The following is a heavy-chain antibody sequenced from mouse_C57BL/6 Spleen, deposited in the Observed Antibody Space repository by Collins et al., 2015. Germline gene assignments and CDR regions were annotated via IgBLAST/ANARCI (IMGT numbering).Heavy chain of an antibody. V-gene: IGHV1-53*01. D-gene: IGHD2-3*01. CDR1: GYTFTNYW. J-gene: IGHJ4*01. Sequence: QVQLQQPGTELVKSGASMKVSCKASGYTFTNYWMHWVKQRPGQGLEWIGNINPGNGGTNYNEKFRSRATLTVDKSSSTAYMHLSSLTSEDSAVYFCVREKVWLLRDYYYAMDYWGQGTSVTVSS. CDR3: VREKVWLLRDYYYAMDY. CDR2: INPGNGGT.